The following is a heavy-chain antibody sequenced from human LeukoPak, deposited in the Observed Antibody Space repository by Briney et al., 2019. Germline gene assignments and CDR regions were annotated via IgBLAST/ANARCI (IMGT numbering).Heavy chain of an antibody. V-gene: IGHV1-18*01. Sequence: PVASVKVSCKTSGYTFTSYGISWVRQAPGQGLEWMAWINPSNGNTKDARNLQGRVTMTTDTSTNTAYMELRNLRSSDTVVYYCATGGTYSSFDHWGQGTLVTVSS. CDR1: GYTFTSYG. D-gene: IGHD4-11*01. CDR3: ATGGTYSSFDH. CDR2: INPSNGNT. J-gene: IGHJ4*02.